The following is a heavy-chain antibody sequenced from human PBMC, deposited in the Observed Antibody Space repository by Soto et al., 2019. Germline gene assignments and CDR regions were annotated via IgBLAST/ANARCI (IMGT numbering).Heavy chain of an antibody. Sequence: EVQLLESGGGLVQPGGSLRLSCVGSGFTFSSYDMTWVRQAPGKGLEWVSSFSFYGRRDNTYYADSVKGRFTISRDNSRNTVYLQMDNLRVEDTAVYYCSKSLYNDNGAQKDHWGQGTLVTLSS. CDR2: FSFYGRRDNT. CDR3: SKSLYNDNGAQKDH. D-gene: IGHD1-1*01. CDR1: GFTFSSYD. V-gene: IGHV3-23*01. J-gene: IGHJ4*02.